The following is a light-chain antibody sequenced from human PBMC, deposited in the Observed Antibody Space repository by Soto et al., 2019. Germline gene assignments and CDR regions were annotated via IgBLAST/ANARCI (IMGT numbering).Light chain of an antibody. CDR3: SSYTGGSTSYV. Sequence: QSALTQPASVSGSPGQSITISGTGTSSDVGAYKYVSWHQQHPGKAPKLMIYDVSDRPSGVSDRFSGSKSGNTASLTISGLQAEDEADYYCSSYTGGSTSYVFGTGTKVTVL. J-gene: IGLJ1*01. V-gene: IGLV2-14*03. CDR1: SSDVGAYKY. CDR2: DVS.